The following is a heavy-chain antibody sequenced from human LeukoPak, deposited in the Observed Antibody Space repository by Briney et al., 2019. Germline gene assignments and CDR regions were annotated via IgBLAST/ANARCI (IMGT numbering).Heavy chain of an antibody. Sequence: GGSLRLSCAASGITVSSNYMSWVRQAPGKGLEWVSVIYSGGTTYYADSVKGRFTISRDNPKNTLYLQMNSLRAKDTAVYYCARDDYGEPFDYWGQGTLVTVSS. CDR2: IYSGGTT. J-gene: IGHJ4*02. CDR3: ARDDYGEPFDY. D-gene: IGHD4-17*01. CDR1: GITVSSNY. V-gene: IGHV3-66*01.